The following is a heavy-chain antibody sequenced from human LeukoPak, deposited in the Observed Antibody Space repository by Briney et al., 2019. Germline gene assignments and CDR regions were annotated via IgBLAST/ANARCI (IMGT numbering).Heavy chain of an antibody. CDR2: IKQDGSEK. CDR3: AKDYSGRHAFDI. Sequence: GGSLRLSCAASGFTFSSYWMSWVRQAPGKGLEWVANIKQDGSEKYYVDSVKGRFTISRDNSKNTLYLQMNSLRAEDTAVYYCAKDYSGRHAFDIWGQGTMVTVSS. D-gene: IGHD6-19*01. J-gene: IGHJ3*02. V-gene: IGHV3-7*01. CDR1: GFTFSSYW.